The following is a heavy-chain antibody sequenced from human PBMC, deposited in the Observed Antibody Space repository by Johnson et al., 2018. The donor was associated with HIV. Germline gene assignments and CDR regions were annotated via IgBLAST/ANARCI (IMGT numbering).Heavy chain of an antibody. V-gene: IGHV3-11*01. CDR3: ASAGVYSSPQDAFDI. D-gene: IGHD6-19*01. CDR1: GFTFSAYY. Sequence: QVQLVESGGGLVKPGGSLRLSCTTSGFTFSAYYMSWIRQAPGKGLECVSYISRSGSTMSYADSVKGRFTISRDNAKNSMYLQMDNLRIVDTAVYYCASAGVYSSPQDAFDIWGQGTMVTVSS. CDR2: ISRSGSTM. J-gene: IGHJ3*02.